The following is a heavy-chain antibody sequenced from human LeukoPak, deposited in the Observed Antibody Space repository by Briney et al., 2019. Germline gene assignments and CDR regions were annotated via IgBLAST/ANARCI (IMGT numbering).Heavy chain of an antibody. J-gene: IGHJ4*02. CDR1: GGSISSSSYY. CDR2: IYYSGST. D-gene: IGHD3-16*02. V-gene: IGHV4-39*01. CDR3: ARTLPRAYDYAWGSYPMPFDY. Sequence: SETLSLTCTVSGGSISSSSYYWGWIRQPPGKGLEWMVSIYYSGSTYYNPSLKSRVTISVDTSKNQFSLKLSSETAADTSVYYCARTLPRAYDYAWGSYPMPFDYWGQGTLVTVSS.